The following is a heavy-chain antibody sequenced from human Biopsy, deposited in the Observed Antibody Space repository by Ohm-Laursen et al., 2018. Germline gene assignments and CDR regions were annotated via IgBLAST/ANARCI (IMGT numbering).Heavy chain of an antibody. CDR2: IHSSGST. J-gene: IGHJ4*02. Sequence: TLSPTCTVSGGSINGGSYYWSWLRQYPGKGLEWIGYIHSSGSTFYKASLESRLTISVDTSKNQFSLKLNSVTAADTAVYFCARDSRGGHLNTTLITGKNLDSWGQGILVTVSS. V-gene: IGHV4-31*03. CDR1: GGSINGGSYY. CDR3: ARDSRGGHLNTTLITGKNLDS. D-gene: IGHD3-16*01.